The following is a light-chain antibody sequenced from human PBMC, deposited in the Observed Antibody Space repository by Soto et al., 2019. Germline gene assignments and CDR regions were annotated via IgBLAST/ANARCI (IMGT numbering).Light chain of an antibody. Sequence: QSVLTQPRSVSGSPGQSVTISCTGTSSDVGGYKYVSWYQQHPGKAPQLMIYDVNKRPSGVPDRFSGSKSGNTASLTISGLQAEDEADYYCCSYAGSYNWVFGGGTQLTVL. J-gene: IGLJ3*02. V-gene: IGLV2-11*01. CDR3: CSYAGSYNWV. CDR2: DVN. CDR1: SSDVGGYKY.